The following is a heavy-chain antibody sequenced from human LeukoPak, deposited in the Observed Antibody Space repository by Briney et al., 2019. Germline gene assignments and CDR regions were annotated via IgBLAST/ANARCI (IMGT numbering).Heavy chain of an antibody. CDR1: GFTFSSYA. CDR2: ISGSGGST. Sequence: GGSLRLSCAASGFTFSSYAMSWVRQAPGKGLEWVSAISGSGGSTYYADSVKGRFTISRDNSKNTLYLQMNSLRAEDTAVYYCAKDYYGSGRTPGGYWGQGTLVTVSS. D-gene: IGHD3-10*01. CDR3: AKDYYGSGRTPGGY. J-gene: IGHJ4*02. V-gene: IGHV3-23*01.